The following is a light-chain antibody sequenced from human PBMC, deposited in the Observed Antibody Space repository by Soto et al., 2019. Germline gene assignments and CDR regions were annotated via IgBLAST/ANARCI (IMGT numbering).Light chain of an antibody. CDR2: GAS. CDR1: QSVRNSY. Sequence: EILLTQSPGTLSLSPGERATLSCRASQSVRNSYLAWYQQKPGQAPRLLIYGASGRATGIPDRFSGSGSGTDFTLTSSRLEPEDFAVYYCQQYGSSPYTFGQGTQLEI. J-gene: IGKJ2*01. CDR3: QQYGSSPYT. V-gene: IGKV3-20*01.